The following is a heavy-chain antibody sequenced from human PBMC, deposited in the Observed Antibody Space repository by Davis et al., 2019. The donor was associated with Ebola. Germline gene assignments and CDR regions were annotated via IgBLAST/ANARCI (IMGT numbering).Heavy chain of an antibody. D-gene: IGHD5-12*01. CDR3: ARDYIVFDY. CDR1: GFTSSDFY. J-gene: IGHJ4*02. Sequence: GESLKISCAASGFTSSDFYMSWIRQAPGKGLEWVSYISGGGRTIYYADSVKGRFTISRDNAKNSLYLQMNSLRAEDTAVYYCARDYIVFDYWGQGTLVTVSS. CDR2: ISGGGRTI. V-gene: IGHV3-11*01.